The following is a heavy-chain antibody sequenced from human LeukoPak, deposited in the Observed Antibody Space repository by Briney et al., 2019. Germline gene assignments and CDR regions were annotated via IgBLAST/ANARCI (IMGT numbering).Heavy chain of an antibody. J-gene: IGHJ4*02. CDR3: ARVAVAGLYFDY. D-gene: IGHD6-19*01. CDR2: ISSSSSYI. V-gene: IGHV3-21*01. Sequence: GGSLRLSCAASGFTFSSYRMNWVRQAPGKGLEWVSSISSSSSYIYYADSVKGRFTISRDNAKNSLYLQMNSLRAEDTAVYYCARVAVAGLYFDYWGQGTLVTVSS. CDR1: GFTFSSYR.